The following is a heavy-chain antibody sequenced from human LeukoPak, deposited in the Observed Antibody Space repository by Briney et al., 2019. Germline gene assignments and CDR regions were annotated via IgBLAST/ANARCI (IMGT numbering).Heavy chain of an antibody. D-gene: IGHD2-8*01. J-gene: IGHJ4*02. CDR2: IYYSGST. V-gene: IGHV4-59*01. Sequence: SETLSLTCTVSGGSISSYYWSWIRQPPGKGLEWIGYIYYSGSTNYNLSLKSRVTISVDTSKNQFSLKLSSVTAADTAVYYCARDKRMLFDYWGQGTLVTVSS. CDR1: GGSISSYY. CDR3: ARDKRMLFDY.